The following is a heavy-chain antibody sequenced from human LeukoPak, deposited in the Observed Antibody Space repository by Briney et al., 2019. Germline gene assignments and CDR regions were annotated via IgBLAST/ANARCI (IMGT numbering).Heavy chain of an antibody. D-gene: IGHD1-26*01. V-gene: IGHV3-30-3*01. Sequence: GGSLRLSCAASGFTFSSYAMHWVRQAPGKGLEWVAVISYDGSNKYYADSVKGRFTISRDNAKNSLYLQMNSLRAEDTAVYYCARSGSYGPLFDPWGQGTLVTVSS. CDR3: ARSGSYGPLFDP. CDR2: ISYDGSNK. J-gene: IGHJ5*02. CDR1: GFTFSSYA.